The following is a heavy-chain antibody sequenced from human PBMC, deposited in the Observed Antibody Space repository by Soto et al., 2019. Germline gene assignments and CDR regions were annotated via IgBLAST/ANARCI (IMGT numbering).Heavy chain of an antibody. CDR3: ARGGGSDSFDN. J-gene: IGHJ4*02. V-gene: IGHV4-30-2*01. D-gene: IGHD1-26*01. CDR1: GASITYGGYS. CDR2: INHLETT. Sequence: QLQLHESGSGLVKPSQTLSLTCTVSGASITYGGYSWSRIRQTPGKGLEWIGYINHLETTFYNPSFESRLTLSIDRAKNQFSLNLKSMSAADRGVYFCARGGGSDSFDNWGQGILVTVSS.